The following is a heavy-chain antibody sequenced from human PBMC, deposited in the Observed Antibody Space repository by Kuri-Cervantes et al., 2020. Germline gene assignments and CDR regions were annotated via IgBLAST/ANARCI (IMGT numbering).Heavy chain of an antibody. V-gene: IGHV3-73*01. Sequence: GESLKISCAASGVTFSGSAMHWVRQASGKGLEWVGRIRSKANSYATAYAASVKGRFTISRDNSKNTLYLQMNSLRAEDTAVYYCARSWELLGWFDPWGQGTLVTVSS. CDR3: ARSWELLGWFDP. CDR1: GVTFSGSA. CDR2: IRSKANSYAT. J-gene: IGHJ5*02. D-gene: IGHD1-26*01.